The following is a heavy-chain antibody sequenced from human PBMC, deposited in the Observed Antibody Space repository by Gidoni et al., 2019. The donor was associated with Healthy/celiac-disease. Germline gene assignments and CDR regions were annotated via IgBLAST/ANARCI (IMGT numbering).Heavy chain of an antibody. D-gene: IGHD2-15*01. CDR1: GGTFSSYA. J-gene: IGHJ6*02. CDR3: ARGGCSGGSCYAYYYGMDV. CDR2: IIPIFGTA. V-gene: IGHV1-69*01. Sequence: QVQLVQSGAEVKKPGSSVKVSCKASGGTFSSYAISWVRQAPGQGLEWMGGIIPIFGTANYAQKFQGRVTITADESTSTAYMELSSLRSEDTAVYYCARGGCSGGSCYAYYYGMDVWGQGTTVTVSS.